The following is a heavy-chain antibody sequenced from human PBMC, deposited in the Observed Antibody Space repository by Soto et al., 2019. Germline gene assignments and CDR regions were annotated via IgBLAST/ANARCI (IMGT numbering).Heavy chain of an antibody. CDR2: VYYTGGT. J-gene: IGHJ6*02. CDR1: SGPDSSHN. Sequence: QVQLQQSGPGLVKPSETLSLTCTVSSGPDSSHNWGWIRQPPGRGLEWIGYVYYTGGTSYNPSLKSRVTISADTSTNHISLTLSSVTAADTAVYYCVRQGIGNLHGLVEVWGHGTTVSVSS. V-gene: IGHV4-59*08. D-gene: IGHD1-1*01. CDR3: VRQGIGNLHGLVEV.